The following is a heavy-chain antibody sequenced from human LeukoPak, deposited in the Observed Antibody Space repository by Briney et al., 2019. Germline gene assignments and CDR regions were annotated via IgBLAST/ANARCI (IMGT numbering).Heavy chain of an antibody. CDR2: IYYSGST. Sequence: SETLSLTCTVSGGSISSGGYYWSWIRQHPGKGLEWIGYIYYSGSTYYNLSLKSRVTISVDTSKNQFSLKLSSVTAADTAVYYYARTLVVPAAILGWFDPWGQGTLVTVSS. D-gene: IGHD2-2*02. CDR1: GGSISSGGYY. J-gene: IGHJ5*02. V-gene: IGHV4-31*03. CDR3: ARTLVVPAAILGWFDP.